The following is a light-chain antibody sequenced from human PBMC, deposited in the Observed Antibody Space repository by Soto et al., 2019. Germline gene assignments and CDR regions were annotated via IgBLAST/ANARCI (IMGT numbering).Light chain of an antibody. Sequence: DIQMTQSPSSLPASVGDRVTITCRAIQSVKNKLNWYQQKPGKAPKLLIYAASTLQSGVPSRFSGSGSGTAFTLTIISLQPDDFATYYCQQSASVPRTFGQGTKVEIK. J-gene: IGKJ1*01. CDR2: AAS. CDR3: QQSASVPRT. CDR1: QSVKNK. V-gene: IGKV1-39*01.